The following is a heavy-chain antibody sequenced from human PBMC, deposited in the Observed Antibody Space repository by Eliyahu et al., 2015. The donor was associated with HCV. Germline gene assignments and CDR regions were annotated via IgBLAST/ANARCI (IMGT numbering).Heavy chain of an antibody. D-gene: IGHD3-16*01. J-gene: IGHJ5*02. CDR1: GFIFVDYW. Sequence: LVQPGGSLRLSCATSGFIFVDYWIHWVRQTPGKGLVWVADINYDGSNTKYADFVEGRFAISRDHATNTVYLQMNSLSAEDTALYYCARGSPRDYAWDTYPPGGPPWLDPWGQGTLVTVSS. CDR2: INYDGSNT. V-gene: IGHV3-74*03. CDR3: ARGSPRDYAWDTYPPGGPPWLDP.